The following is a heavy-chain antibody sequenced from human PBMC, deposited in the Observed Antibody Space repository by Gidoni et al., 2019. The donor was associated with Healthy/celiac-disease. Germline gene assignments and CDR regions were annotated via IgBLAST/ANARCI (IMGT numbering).Heavy chain of an antibody. J-gene: IGHJ4*02. CDR3: AKDLGGIPGS. D-gene: IGHD3-10*01. Sequence: QVQLVESGGGVVQPGRSLRLSCAASGFNFSSYGMHWVRQAPGKGLEWVAVISYDGSNKYYADSVKGRFTISRDNSKNTLYLQMNSLRAEDTAVYYCAKDLGGIPGSWGQGTLVTVSS. V-gene: IGHV3-30*18. CDR2: ISYDGSNK. CDR1: GFNFSSYG.